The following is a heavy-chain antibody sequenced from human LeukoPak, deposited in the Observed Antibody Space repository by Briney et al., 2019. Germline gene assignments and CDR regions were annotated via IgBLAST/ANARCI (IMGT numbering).Heavy chain of an antibody. J-gene: IGHJ6*03. Sequence: GGSLRLSCAASGFTFSSYVMHWVRQAPGKGLEWVAIISYDGSNEYYADSVKGRFTISRDNSKNTLYLQMNSLRAADTAVYYCAKDGDYYDSSGYYVYYYYYMDVWGKGTTVTVSS. CDR2: ISYDGSNE. CDR3: AKDGDYYDSSGYYVYYYYYMDV. D-gene: IGHD3-22*01. CDR1: GFTFSSYV. V-gene: IGHV3-30*04.